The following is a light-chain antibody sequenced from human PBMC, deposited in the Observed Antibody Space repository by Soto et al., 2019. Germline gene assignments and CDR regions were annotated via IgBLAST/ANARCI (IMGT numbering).Light chain of an antibody. J-gene: IGKJ5*01. Sequence: EIVLTQPPATLSLSPGERATLSCRASQSVSSYLAWYQQKPGQAPRLLIYDASNRATGIPARFSGSGSGTDFTLTISSLEPEDFAVYYCQQRSNWPPAFGQGTRLEI. V-gene: IGKV3-11*01. CDR3: QQRSNWPPA. CDR1: QSVSSY. CDR2: DAS.